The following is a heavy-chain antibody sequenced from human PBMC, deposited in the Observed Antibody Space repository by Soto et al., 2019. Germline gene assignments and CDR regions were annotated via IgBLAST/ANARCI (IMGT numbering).Heavy chain of an antibody. CDR3: ATHVGDYPFGMYNWNYSFGY. V-gene: IGHV4-59*08. J-gene: IGHJ4*02. D-gene: IGHD1-7*01. CDR1: GGSISSYY. CDR2: TYYSGST. Sequence: SETLSLTCTVSGGSISSYYWSWIRQPPGKGLEWIGYTYYSGSTNYNPSLKSRVTISVDTSKNQFSLKLSSVAAADTAVYYCATHVGDYPFGMYNWNYSFGYWGQGTLVTVSS.